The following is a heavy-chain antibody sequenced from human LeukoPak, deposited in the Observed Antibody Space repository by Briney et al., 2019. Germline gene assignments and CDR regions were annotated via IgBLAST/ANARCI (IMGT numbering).Heavy chain of an antibody. J-gene: IGHJ1*01. D-gene: IGHD4-11*01. CDR1: GFTFSSYA. V-gene: IGHV3-23*01. CDR2: ISGSGGST. Sequence: PGGSLRLSCAASGFTFSSYAMSWVRQAPGKGLEWVSAISGSGGSTYYADSVKGRFTISRDNSKNTLYLQMNSLRAEDTAVYYCARDKAVTTELTQYFQHWGQGTLVTVSS. CDR3: ARDKAVTTELTQYFQH.